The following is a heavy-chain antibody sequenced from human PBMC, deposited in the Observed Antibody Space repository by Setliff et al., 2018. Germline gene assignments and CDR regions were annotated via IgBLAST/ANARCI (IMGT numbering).Heavy chain of an antibody. CDR3: ARDRGPSGYCSSTSCQGGYYYYYMDV. V-gene: IGHV1-18*01. J-gene: IGHJ6*03. Sequence: ASVKVSCKASGYTFKTYGFTWVRQAPGQGLEWMGWISPYNGNTNSAQKFQGRVTMTRDTSISTAYMELSRLRSDDTAVYYCARDRGPSGYCSSTSCQGGYYYYYMDVWGKGTTVTVSS. CDR2: ISPYNGNT. CDR1: GYTFKTYG. D-gene: IGHD2-2*01.